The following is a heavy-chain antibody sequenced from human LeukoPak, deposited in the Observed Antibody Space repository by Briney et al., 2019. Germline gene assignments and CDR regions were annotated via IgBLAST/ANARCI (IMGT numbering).Heavy chain of an antibody. D-gene: IGHD1-1*01. Sequence: ASVKVSCKASGYTFTGYYMHWVRQAPGQGLEWMGWTNPNSGGTNYAQKFQGRVTMTRDTSISTAYMELSRLRSDDTAVYYCARTVYNWNPYFDYWGQGTLVTVSS. J-gene: IGHJ4*02. CDR2: TNPNSGGT. V-gene: IGHV1-2*02. CDR1: GYTFTGYY. CDR3: ARTVYNWNPYFDY.